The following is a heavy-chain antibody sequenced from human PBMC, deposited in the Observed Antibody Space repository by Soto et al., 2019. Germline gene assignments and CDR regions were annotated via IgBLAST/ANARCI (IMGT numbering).Heavy chain of an antibody. CDR2: IYHSGST. J-gene: IGHJ4*02. CDR1: GGSISSGGYS. D-gene: IGHD2-15*01. CDR3: ARCSGGSSCSFDY. V-gene: IGHV4-30-2*01. Sequence: SETLSLTCAVSGGSISSGGYSWSWIRQPPGKGLEWIGYIYHSGSTYYNPSLKSRVTISVDRSKNQFSLKLSSVTAADTAVYYCARCSGGSSCSFDYWGQGTLVTVPQ.